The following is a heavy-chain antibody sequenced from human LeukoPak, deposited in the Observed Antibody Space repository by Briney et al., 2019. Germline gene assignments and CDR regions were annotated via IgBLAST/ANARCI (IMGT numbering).Heavy chain of an antibody. J-gene: IGHJ4*02. Sequence: SETLSLTCTVSGGSISSSTYYWGWIRRPPGKALEWIGSIYYSGSTYYNPSLKSRVTVSVDTSKNQFSLNLSSVTAADTAVYYCVRGSTLRHYQYWGQGTLVTVSS. D-gene: IGHD3-16*01. CDR3: VRGSTLRHYQY. CDR2: IYYSGST. V-gene: IGHV4-39*01. CDR1: GGSISSSTYY.